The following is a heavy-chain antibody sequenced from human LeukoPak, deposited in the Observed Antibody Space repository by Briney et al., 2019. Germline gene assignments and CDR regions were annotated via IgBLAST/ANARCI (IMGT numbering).Heavy chain of an antibody. CDR2: VVYSGST. CDR3: ARHREMDSYDAFDV. CDR1: GASISSDY. V-gene: IGHV4-59*08. J-gene: IGHJ3*01. D-gene: IGHD5-24*01. Sequence: SETLSLTCTVSGASISSDYWSWIRQPPGKGLEWIGFVVYSGSTNYNPSLKSRVTISIDTSNNQLSLKLSSVTAADTAVYYCARHREMDSYDAFDVWGQGTMVTVSS.